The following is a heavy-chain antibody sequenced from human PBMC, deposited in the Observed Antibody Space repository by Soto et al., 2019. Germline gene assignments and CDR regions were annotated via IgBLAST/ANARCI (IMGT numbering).Heavy chain of an antibody. Sequence: QVQLQESGPGLVKPSQTLSLTCTVSGGSISSGGYYWSWIRQHPGKGLEWIGYIYHSGSTYYNPSFKSRVTFSVDTSKTQFSLKLSSVTAADTAVYYCARDRGGYYFDYWGQGTLVTVSS. J-gene: IGHJ4*02. V-gene: IGHV4-31*03. CDR1: GGSISSGGYY. D-gene: IGHD3-10*01. CDR2: IYHSGST. CDR3: ARDRGGYYFDY.